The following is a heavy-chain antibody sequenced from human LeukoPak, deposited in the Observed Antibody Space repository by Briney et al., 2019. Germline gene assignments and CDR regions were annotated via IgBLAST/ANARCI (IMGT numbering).Heavy chain of an antibody. D-gene: IGHD2-2*01. CDR3: ARDLLSPWVEVPAAAFDY. J-gene: IGHJ4*02. V-gene: IGHV3-30-3*01. Sequence: GGSLRLSCTASGFTFSNYAMHWVRQAPGKGLEWVAVISYDGSNKYYADSVKGRFTISRDNSKNTLCLQMNSLRPEDTAIYYCARDLLSPWVEVPAAAFDYWGQGTLVTVSS. CDR1: GFTFSNYA. CDR2: ISYDGSNK.